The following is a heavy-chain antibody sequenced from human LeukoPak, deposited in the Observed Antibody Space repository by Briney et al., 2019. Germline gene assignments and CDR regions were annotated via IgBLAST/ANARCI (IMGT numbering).Heavy chain of an antibody. CDR1: GFTFSSYS. Sequence: GGSLRLSCAASGFTFSSYSMNWVRQAPGKGLEWVSSISSSSSYIYYADSVKGRFTISRDNAKNSLYLQMNSLRAEDSAVYYCARDLSRSYYDSSGYRIFDYWGQGTLVTVSS. CDR3: ARDLSRSYYDSSGYRIFDY. CDR2: ISSSSSYI. D-gene: IGHD3-22*01. J-gene: IGHJ4*02. V-gene: IGHV3-21*01.